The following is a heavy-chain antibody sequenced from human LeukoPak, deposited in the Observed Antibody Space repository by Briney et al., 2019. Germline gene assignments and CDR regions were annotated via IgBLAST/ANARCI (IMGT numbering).Heavy chain of an antibody. J-gene: IGHJ4*02. CDR1: GYSFTSHW. CDR3: ARPPQYYYSSRKYYFDY. D-gene: IGHD3-10*01. V-gene: IGHV5-51*01. CDR2: IYPDDSDT. Sequence: GESLKISCKGSGYSFTSHWIAWVRQMPGKGLEWMGIIYPDDSDTRYSPSFQGQVTISADKSINTAYLQWSNLKASDTAIYYCARPPQYYYSSRKYYFDYWGQGTLVTVSS.